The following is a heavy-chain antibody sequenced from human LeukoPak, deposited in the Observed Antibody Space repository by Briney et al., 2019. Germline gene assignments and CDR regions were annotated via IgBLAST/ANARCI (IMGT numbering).Heavy chain of an antibody. Sequence: PSETLSLTCAVSGGSFSGAYWSWIRQAPGKGLEWIGEINHSGSANYNPSLKSRVTISVDTSKNQFSLKLNSVTAADPAVYYCAGGRTAVRGVIRFYYYLDVWGKGTTVTVSS. J-gene: IGHJ6*03. D-gene: IGHD3-10*01. CDR1: GGSFSGAY. CDR3: AGGRTAVRGVIRFYYYLDV. CDR2: INHSGSA. V-gene: IGHV4-34*01.